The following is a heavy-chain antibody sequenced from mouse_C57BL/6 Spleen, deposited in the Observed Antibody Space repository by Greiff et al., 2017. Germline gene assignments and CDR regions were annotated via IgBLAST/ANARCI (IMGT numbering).Heavy chain of an antibody. V-gene: IGHV1-55*01. J-gene: IGHJ2*01. Sequence: QVQLQQPGAELVKPGASVKMSCKASGYTFTSYWITWVKQRPGQGLAWIGDIYPGSGSTNYNEKFKSKATLTVDTSSSTSYMQLSSLTSEDSAVYYCARSFYGNYLDDWGQGTTLTVSS. D-gene: IGHD2-1*01. CDR2: IYPGSGST. CDR1: GYTFTSYW. CDR3: ARSFYGNYLDD.